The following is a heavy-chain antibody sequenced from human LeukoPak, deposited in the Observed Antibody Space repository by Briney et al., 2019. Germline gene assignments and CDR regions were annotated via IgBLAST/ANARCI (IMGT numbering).Heavy chain of an antibody. D-gene: IGHD6-13*01. Sequence: PGGSLRLSCAASGFTFSSYGMNWVRQAPGKGLEWMAIISSDGSNEYYADSVKGRFTISREDAANSLYLQMRSLRAEDTAVYYCARVLQQLVPGNWMEPGEIDYWGQGTLVTVSS. CDR2: ISSDGSNE. J-gene: IGHJ4*02. CDR1: GFTFSSYG. CDR3: ARVLQQLVPGNWMEPGEIDY. V-gene: IGHV3-30*14.